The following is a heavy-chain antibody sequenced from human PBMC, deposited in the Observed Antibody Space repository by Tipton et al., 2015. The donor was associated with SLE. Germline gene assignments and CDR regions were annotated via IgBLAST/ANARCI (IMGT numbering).Heavy chain of an antibody. D-gene: IGHD1-26*01. CDR1: SGFINSYY. J-gene: IGHJ3*02. Sequence: TLSLTCTVPSGFINSYYWSWVRQPPGKGLEWVAYIHSNGGTNYNPSLKSRLTISVGTSKNQVSLRLTSVTAADTALYYCARSRNIGTYQSFDMWGQGTMVTVSS. CDR3: ARSRNIGTYQSFDM. V-gene: IGHV4-59*01. CDR2: IHSNGGT.